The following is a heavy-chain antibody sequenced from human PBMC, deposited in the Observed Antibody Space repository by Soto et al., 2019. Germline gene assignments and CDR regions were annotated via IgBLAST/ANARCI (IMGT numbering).Heavy chain of an antibody. CDR1: GGSISSYY. CDR3: ARQGPRDIVVVPAAYYYYYYMDV. J-gene: IGHJ6*03. D-gene: IGHD2-2*01. V-gene: IGHV4-59*08. CDR2: IYYSGST. Sequence: SETLSLTCTVSGGSISSYYWSWIRQPPGKGLEWIGYIYYSGSTNYNPSLKSRVTISVDTSKNQFSLKLGSVTAADTAVYYCARQGPRDIVVVPAAYYYYYYMDVWGKGTTVTVSS.